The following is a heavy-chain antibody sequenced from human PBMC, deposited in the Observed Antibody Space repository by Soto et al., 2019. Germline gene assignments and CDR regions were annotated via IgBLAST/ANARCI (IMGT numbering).Heavy chain of an antibody. D-gene: IGHD2-15*01. J-gene: IGHJ3*02. CDR1: GFTFSSYR. CDR3: AGGTVIVVVVAATGHDAFDI. CDR2: ISSSSSYK. Sequence: GGSLRLSCAASGFTFSSYRMNWVRQAPGKGLEWVSSISSSSSYKYYADSVKGRFTISRDNAKNSLYLQMNSLRAEETAVYYCAGGTVIVVVVAATGHDAFDIWGQGTMVTVSS. V-gene: IGHV3-21*01.